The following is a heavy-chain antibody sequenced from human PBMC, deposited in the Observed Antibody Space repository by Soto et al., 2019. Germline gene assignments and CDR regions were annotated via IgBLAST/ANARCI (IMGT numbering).Heavy chain of an antibody. J-gene: IGHJ6*02. V-gene: IGHV1-46*01. CDR2: INPSGGST. Sequence: ASVKVSCKASGYTFTSYYMHWVRQAPGQGLEWMGIINPSGGSTSYAQKFQGRVTVTRDTSTSTVYMELSSLRSEDTAVYYCARDQVPYYYYYYGMDVWGQGTTVTVSS. CDR3: ARDQVPYYYYYYGMDV. CDR1: GYTFTSYY.